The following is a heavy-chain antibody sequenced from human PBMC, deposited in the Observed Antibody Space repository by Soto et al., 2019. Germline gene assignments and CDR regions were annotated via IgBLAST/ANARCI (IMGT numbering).Heavy chain of an antibody. V-gene: IGHV3-23*01. CDR1: GFTFNNYA. Sequence: SLRLSCAASGFTFNNYAMGWVRQAPGKGLEWVSAITDSGDDTYYIDSVKGRFTISRDNSKSTLYLRMNSLRAEDTAVYYCAREFDCSGGSCYSWGNAFDIWGQGTMVTVS. CDR3: AREFDCSGGSCYSWGNAFDI. J-gene: IGHJ3*02. D-gene: IGHD2-15*01. CDR2: ITDSGDDT.